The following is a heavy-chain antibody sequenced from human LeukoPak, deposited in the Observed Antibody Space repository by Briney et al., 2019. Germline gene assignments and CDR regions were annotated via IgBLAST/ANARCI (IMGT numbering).Heavy chain of an antibody. J-gene: IGHJ5*02. CDR1: GGTFRNYA. CDR3: ARSDVRWFDP. V-gene: IGHV1-18*01. D-gene: IGHD2-8*01. Sequence: GASVKVSCKASGGTFRNYALSWVRQAPGQGLEWMGWISAYNGNTNYAQKLQGRVTMTTDTSTSTAYMELRSLRSDYTAVYYCARSDVRWFDPWGQGTLVTVSS. CDR2: ISAYNGNT.